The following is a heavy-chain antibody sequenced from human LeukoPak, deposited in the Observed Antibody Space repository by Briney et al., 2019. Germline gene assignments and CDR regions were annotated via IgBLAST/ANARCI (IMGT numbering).Heavy chain of an antibody. CDR2: FDPEDGET. D-gene: IGHD6-6*01. Sequence: GASVKVSCKVSGYTLTELSMHWVRQAPGKGLEWMGGFDPEDGETIYAQKFQGRVTMTEDTSTDTAYIELSSLRSEDTAVYYCATTSIAAPDSPPFDYWGQGTLVTVSS. CDR1: GYTLTELS. J-gene: IGHJ4*02. CDR3: ATTSIAAPDSPPFDY. V-gene: IGHV1-24*01.